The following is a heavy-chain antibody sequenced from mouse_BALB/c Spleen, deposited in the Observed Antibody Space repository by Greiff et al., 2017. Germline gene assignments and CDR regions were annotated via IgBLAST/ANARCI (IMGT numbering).Heavy chain of an antibody. J-gene: IGHJ2*01. D-gene: IGHD1-1*01. CDR2: ISCYNGAT. CDR3: ARPYYYGSSYWDY. Sequence: VQLQQSGPELVKTGASVKISCKASGYSFTGYYMHWVKQSHGKSLEWIGYISCYNGATSYNQKFKGKATLTSDKSSSTAYMELSSLTSEDSAVYYCARPYYYGSSYWDYWGQGTTLTVSS. CDR1: GYSFTGYY. V-gene: IGHV1-31*01.